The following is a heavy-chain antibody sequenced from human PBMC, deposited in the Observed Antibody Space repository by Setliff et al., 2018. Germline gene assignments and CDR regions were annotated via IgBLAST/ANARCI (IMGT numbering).Heavy chain of an antibody. V-gene: IGHV4-4*07. CDR2: IYTSGST. CDR3: ARKGISALSGAFDM. D-gene: IGHD1-26*01. Sequence: KPSETLSLTCTVSGGSISNHYWSWIRQPAGKGLEWIGRIYTSGSTNYNPSLKSRVTMSVDTSKNQFSLKLSSVTAADTAVYYCARKGISALSGAFDMWGQGTMVTVSS. J-gene: IGHJ3*02. CDR1: GGSISNHY.